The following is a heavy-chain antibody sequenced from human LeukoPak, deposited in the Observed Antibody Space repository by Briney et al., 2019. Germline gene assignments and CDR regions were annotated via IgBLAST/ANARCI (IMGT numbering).Heavy chain of an antibody. D-gene: IGHD2-21*01. J-gene: IGHJ6*03. CDR1: GYIFTDYY. CDR2: INPNSGGT. Sequence: ASVKVSCKTSGYIFTDYYIHWVRQARGQGLEWMGWINPNSGGTNYAQKFQGRVTMTRDTSISTAYMELSRLRSDDTAVYYCARGGTPSYYYYMDVWGKGTTVTVSS. V-gene: IGHV1-2*02. CDR3: ARGGTPSYYYYMDV.